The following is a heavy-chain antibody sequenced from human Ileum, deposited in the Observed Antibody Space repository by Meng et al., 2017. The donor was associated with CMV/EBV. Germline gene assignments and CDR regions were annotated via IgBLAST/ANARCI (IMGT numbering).Heavy chain of an antibody. D-gene: IGHD3-10*01. Sequence: FTFDDDAMHWGRQGPGRGLEWVSLISWDCGTTYHTDSLKGRFTTSRDNSKNSLYLQMNSLRPEDTAMYYCAKGFYGSGSYFPYFDYWGQGTLVTVSS. CDR3: AKGFYGSGSYFPYFDY. V-gene: IGHV3-43D*03. CDR1: FTFDDDA. CDR2: ISWDCGTT. J-gene: IGHJ4*02.